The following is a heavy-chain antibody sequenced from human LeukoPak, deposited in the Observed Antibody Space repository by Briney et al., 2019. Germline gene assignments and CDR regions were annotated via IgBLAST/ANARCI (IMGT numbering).Heavy chain of an antibody. Sequence: VSVTVSCQPSGYSFTKHGMSRLRQAPGPPREWTGWISAYNGNTNYAQKLQGRVTMTPDTSTSTAYVELRSLRSDDTAVYYCASGYCSGGSCYGYYYYGMDVWGQGTTVTVSS. J-gene: IGHJ6*02. CDR3: ASGYCSGGSCYGYYYYGMDV. CDR1: GYSFTKHG. V-gene: IGHV1-18*01. D-gene: IGHD2-15*01. CDR2: ISAYNGNT.